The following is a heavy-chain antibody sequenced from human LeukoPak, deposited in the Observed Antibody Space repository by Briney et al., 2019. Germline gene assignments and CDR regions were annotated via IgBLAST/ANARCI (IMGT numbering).Heavy chain of an antibody. J-gene: IGHJ4*02. Sequence: PGGSLRLSCAASGFSVISHYMSWVRQAPGRGLEWVSVIYSGGATYYADSVKGRFTISRDNSKNTLYLQMNSLRAEDTAVYYCASSIIAAAGTGYWGQGTLVTVSS. CDR1: GFSVISHY. D-gene: IGHD6-13*01. CDR3: ASSIIAAAGTGY. V-gene: IGHV3-53*01. CDR2: IYSGGAT.